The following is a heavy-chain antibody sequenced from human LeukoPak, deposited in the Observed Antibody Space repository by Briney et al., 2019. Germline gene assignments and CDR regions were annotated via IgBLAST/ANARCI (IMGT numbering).Heavy chain of an antibody. D-gene: IGHD3-10*01. CDR1: GYTFTGYY. V-gene: IGHV1-2*02. CDR3: ARDVMVRGVIPSFVY. J-gene: IGHJ4*02. Sequence: ASVKVSCKASGYTFTGYYMHWVRPAPGQGLEWMGWINPNSGGTNYAQKFQGRVTMTRDTSISTAYMELSRLRSDDTAVYYCARDVMVRGVIPSFVYWGQGTLVTVSS. CDR2: INPNSGGT.